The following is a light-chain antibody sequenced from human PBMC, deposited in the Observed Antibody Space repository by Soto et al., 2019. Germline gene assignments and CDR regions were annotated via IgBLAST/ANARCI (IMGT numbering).Light chain of an antibody. CDR1: QSISSY. V-gene: IGKV1-39*01. CDR2: AAS. CDR3: QQSYSTPARSLD. J-gene: IGKJ4*01. Sequence: DIQMIQSPSSLSASVGDRVTITCRASQSISSYLNWYQQKPGKAPKLLIYAASSLQSGVPSRFSGSGSGTDFTLTISSLQPEDFATYYCQQSYSTPARSLDFGGGTKVEIK.